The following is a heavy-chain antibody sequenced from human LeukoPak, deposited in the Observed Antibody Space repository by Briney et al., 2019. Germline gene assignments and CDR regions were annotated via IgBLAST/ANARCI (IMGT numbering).Heavy chain of an antibody. D-gene: IGHD4-17*01. V-gene: IGHV1-2*02. J-gene: IGHJ4*02. CDR3: ARDDTVTRLRKTFDY. CDR1: GYTFTGYY. Sequence: ASVKVSCKASGYTFTGYYMHWVRQAPGQGLEWVGWINPNSGGTNYAQKFQGRVTMTRDTSISTAYMELSRLRSDDTAVYYCARDDTVTRLRKTFDYWGQGTLVTVSS. CDR2: INPNSGGT.